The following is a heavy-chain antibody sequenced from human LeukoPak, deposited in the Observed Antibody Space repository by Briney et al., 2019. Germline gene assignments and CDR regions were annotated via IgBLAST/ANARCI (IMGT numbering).Heavy chain of an antibody. CDR3: ARGGTVLRFLEWPMGYYYYYGMDV. V-gene: IGHV1-8*01. J-gene: IGHJ6*02. D-gene: IGHD3-3*01. CDR1: GYTFTSYD. CDR2: MNPNSGNT. Sequence: ASVKVSCKASGYTFTSYDIHWVRQATGQGLAWMGWMNPNSGNTSYAQKFQGRVTMTRNTSISTAYMELSSLRSEDTAVYYCARGGTVLRFLEWPMGYYYYYGMDVWGQGTTVTVSS.